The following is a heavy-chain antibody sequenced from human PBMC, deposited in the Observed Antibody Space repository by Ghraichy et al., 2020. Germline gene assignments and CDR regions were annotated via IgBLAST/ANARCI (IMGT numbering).Heavy chain of an antibody. CDR1: GGSISSYY. D-gene: IGHD6-13*01. Sequence: SETLSLTCTVSGGSISSYYWSWIRQPPGKGLEWIGYIYYSGSTNYNPSLKSRVTISVDTSKNQFSLKLSSVTAADTAVYYCARHVSYIAAAGTFGGYFDYWGQGTLVTVSS. CDR3: ARHVSYIAAAGTFGGYFDY. J-gene: IGHJ4*02. CDR2: IYYSGST. V-gene: IGHV4-59*08.